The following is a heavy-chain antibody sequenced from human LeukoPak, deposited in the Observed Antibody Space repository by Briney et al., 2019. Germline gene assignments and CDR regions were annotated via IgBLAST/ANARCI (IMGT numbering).Heavy chain of an antibody. CDR1: GFTFSSYA. CDR3: ANGYYGSGSYYNGIY. CDR2: ISGSGGST. Sequence: PGGSLRLSCAASGFTFSSYALSWVRQAPGKGLEGVSAISGSGGSTYYADSVKGRFTISRDNSKNTLYLQMNSLRAEDTAVYYCANGYYGSGSYYNGIYWGQGTLVTVSS. D-gene: IGHD3-10*01. J-gene: IGHJ4*02. V-gene: IGHV3-23*01.